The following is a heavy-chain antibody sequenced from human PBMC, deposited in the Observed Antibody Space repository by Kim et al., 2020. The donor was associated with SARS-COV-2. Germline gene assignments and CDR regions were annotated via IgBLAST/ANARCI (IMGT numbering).Heavy chain of an antibody. Sequence: SETLSLTCAVYGGSFSGYYWSWIRQPPGKGLEWIGEINHSGSTNYNPSLKSRVTISVDTSKNQFSLKLSSVTAADTAVYYCARTYYDFWSGPQYYFDYWG. CDR2: INHSGST. CDR1: GGSFSGYY. CDR3: ARTYYDFWSGPQYYFDY. J-gene: IGHJ4*01. D-gene: IGHD3-3*01. V-gene: IGHV4-34*01.